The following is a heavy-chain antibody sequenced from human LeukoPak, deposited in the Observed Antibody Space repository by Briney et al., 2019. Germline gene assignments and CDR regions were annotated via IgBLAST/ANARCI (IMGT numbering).Heavy chain of an antibody. J-gene: IGHJ4*02. V-gene: IGHV1-2*02. Sequence: ASVKVSCKASGYTFTSYDINWVRQATGQGLEWMGWINPNSGGTNYAQKFQGRVTMTRDTSISTAYMELSRLRSDDTAVYYCARGDYGGPKPVDYWGQGTLVTVSS. D-gene: IGHD4-23*01. CDR1: GYTFTSYD. CDR2: INPNSGGT. CDR3: ARGDYGGPKPVDY.